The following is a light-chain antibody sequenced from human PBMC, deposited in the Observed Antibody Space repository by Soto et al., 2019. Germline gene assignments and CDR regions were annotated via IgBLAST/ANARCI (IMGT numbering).Light chain of an antibody. CDR2: DAT. CDR3: QQRSNWIT. V-gene: IGKV3-11*01. CDR1: QRVSSN. Sequence: EIVLTQSPASLSLSPGERATLSCRASQRVSSNFAWYQQKPGQAPRLLIYDATNMAPGIPARFSGSGSGTDFTLTISGLEPEDFVVYYCQQRSNWITFGQGTRLEIK. J-gene: IGKJ5*01.